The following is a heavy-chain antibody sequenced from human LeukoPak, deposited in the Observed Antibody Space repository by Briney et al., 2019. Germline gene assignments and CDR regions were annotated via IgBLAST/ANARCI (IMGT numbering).Heavy chain of an antibody. V-gene: IGHV1-24*01. CDR1: GYTLTELS. CDR3: ATAPLYSTLFDY. D-gene: IGHD6-13*01. Sequence: ASVKVSCMVSGYTLTELSMHWVRQAPGKGLEWMGGFDPEDGETIYAQKFQGRVTMTEDTSTDTAYMELSSLRSEDTAVYYCATAPLYSTLFDYWGQGTLVTVSS. J-gene: IGHJ4*02. CDR2: FDPEDGET.